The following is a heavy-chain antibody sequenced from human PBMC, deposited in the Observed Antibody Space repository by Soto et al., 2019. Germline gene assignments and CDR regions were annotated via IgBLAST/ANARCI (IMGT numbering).Heavy chain of an antibody. CDR3: ARARSILLWFGEINY. V-gene: IGHV1-3*01. CDR1: GYTFTSYA. CDR2: INAGNGNT. Sequence: ASVKVSCKASGYTFTSYAMHWVRQAPGQRLEWMGWINAGNGNTKYSQKFQGRVTITRDTSASTAYMELSSLRSEDTAVYYCARARSILLWFGEINYWGQGTLVTVSS. J-gene: IGHJ4*02. D-gene: IGHD3-10*01.